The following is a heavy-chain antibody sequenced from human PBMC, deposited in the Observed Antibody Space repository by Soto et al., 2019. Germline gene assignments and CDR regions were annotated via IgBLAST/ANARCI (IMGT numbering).Heavy chain of an antibody. CDR1: GGSFSGYY. CDR2: INHSGST. J-gene: IGHJ4*02. V-gene: IGHV4-34*01. D-gene: IGHD6-19*01. CDR3: AKDPRIGIAVAGVFDY. Sequence: SETLSLTCAVDGGSFSGYYWSWIRQPPGKGLEWIGEINHSGSTNYNPSLKSRVTISVDTSKNQFSLKLSSVTAADTAVYYCAKDPRIGIAVAGVFDYWGQGTLVTVSS.